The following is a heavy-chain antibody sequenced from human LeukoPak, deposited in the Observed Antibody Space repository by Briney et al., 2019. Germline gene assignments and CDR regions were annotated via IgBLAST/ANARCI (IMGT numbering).Heavy chain of an antibody. D-gene: IGHD3-22*01. CDR1: GFTFSNYA. V-gene: IGHV3-23*01. CDR2: ISGSGGTT. J-gene: IGHJ4*02. CDR3: ADMGGYYSNRAYYS. Sequence: GGSLRLSCTASGFTFSNYAMSWVRQAPGKGLEWVSTISGSGGTTYYADSVRGRFTISRDNSKNTLYLQMNSLRVDDTAVYYCADMGGYYSNRAYYSWGQGTLVSVSS.